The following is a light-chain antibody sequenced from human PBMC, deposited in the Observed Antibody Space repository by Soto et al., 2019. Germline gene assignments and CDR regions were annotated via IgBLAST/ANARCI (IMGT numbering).Light chain of an antibody. CDR3: QQYDRSPPT. CDR2: GAY. Sequence: EIVLTQSPGTLSLSLGERATLSCRASQSVTSSYLAWYQQKPGQAPRLLIYGAYSRATGITDRFSGSGSGRDFTLTISTLEPEDFAVYYCQQYDRSPPTFGQGTKVEIK. J-gene: IGKJ1*01. CDR1: QSVTSSY. V-gene: IGKV3-20*01.